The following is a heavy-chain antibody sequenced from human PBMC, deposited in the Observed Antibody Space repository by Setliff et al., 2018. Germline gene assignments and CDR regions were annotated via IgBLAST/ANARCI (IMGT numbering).Heavy chain of an antibody. D-gene: IGHD5-12*01. CDR3: VRAFWTYSDHASLACFDY. CDR2: ISSTSGTI. CDR1: GFTFSSHS. V-gene: IGHV3-48*01. J-gene: IGHJ4*02. Sequence: GESLKISCAGSGFTFSSHSMNWVRQAPGKGLEWISYISSTSGTIYYADSVKGRFTISRDNANNSLYLQMNNLRAEDTALYYCVRAFWTYSDHASLACFDYWGQGALVTVSS.